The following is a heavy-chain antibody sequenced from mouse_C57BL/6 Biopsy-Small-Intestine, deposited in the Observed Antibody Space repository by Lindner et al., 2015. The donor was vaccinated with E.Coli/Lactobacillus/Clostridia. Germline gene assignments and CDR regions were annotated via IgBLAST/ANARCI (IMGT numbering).Heavy chain of an antibody. CDR1: GYSFTDYN. J-gene: IGHJ2*01. D-gene: IGHD1-1*01. V-gene: IGHV1-39*01. CDR2: INPNYGTT. Sequence: EVQLQESGPELVKPGASVKISCKASGYSFTDYNMNWVRQSNGKSLEWIGVINPNYGTTSYNQKFKGKATLTVDQSSSTAYMQLNSLTSEDSAVYYCAREEVFTTVVDFDYWGQGTTLTVSS. CDR3: AREEVFTTVVDFDY.